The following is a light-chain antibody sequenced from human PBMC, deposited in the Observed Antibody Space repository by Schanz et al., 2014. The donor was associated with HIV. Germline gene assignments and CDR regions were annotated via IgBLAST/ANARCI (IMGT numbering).Light chain of an antibody. CDR2: EVS. CDR1: SSDVGGYNY. V-gene: IGLV2-8*01. Sequence: QSALTQPPSASGSPGQSVTISCTGTSSDVGGYNYVSWYQQHPGKAPKLMIYEVSKRPSGVPDRFSGSKSGNTASLTVSAVQPEDEADYYCSSYGGFNNFVVFGGGTKLTVL. J-gene: IGLJ2*01. CDR3: SSYGGFNNFVV.